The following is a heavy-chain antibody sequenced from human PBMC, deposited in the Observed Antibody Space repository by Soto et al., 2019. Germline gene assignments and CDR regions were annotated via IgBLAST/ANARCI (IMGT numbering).Heavy chain of an antibody. CDR3: ATDTRSYSSGWYGGFDF. V-gene: IGHV1-8*01. Sequence: ASVKVSCKASGYTFTSYDINWVRQATGQGLEWMGWMNPNSGNTGYAQKFQGRVTMTRSTSISTAYMELSSLRSEDTAVYYCATDTRSYSSGWYGGFDFWGQGTLVTFSS. D-gene: IGHD6-19*01. CDR1: GYTFTSYD. J-gene: IGHJ4*02. CDR2: MNPNSGNT.